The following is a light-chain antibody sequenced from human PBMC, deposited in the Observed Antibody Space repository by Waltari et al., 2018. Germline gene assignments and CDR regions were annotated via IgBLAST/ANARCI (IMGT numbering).Light chain of an antibody. CDR3: QQYYSIPYT. CDR1: QRVLYSSNNKNY. Sequence: DIVMTQSPDSLAVSLGERATINCKSSQRVLYSSNNKNYLAWYQQKPGQPPKLLICWASIRESGVPDRFSGSGSGTDFTLTISSLQAEDVAVYYCQQYYSIPYTFGPGTKLEIK. CDR2: WAS. V-gene: IGKV4-1*01. J-gene: IGKJ2*01.